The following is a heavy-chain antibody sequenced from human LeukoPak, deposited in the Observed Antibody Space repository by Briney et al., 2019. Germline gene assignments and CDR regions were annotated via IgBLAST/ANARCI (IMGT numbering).Heavy chain of an antibody. J-gene: IGHJ6*03. V-gene: IGHV4-34*01. Sequence: SETLSLTCAIYSGSFRGHYWSWIRQPPGEGLEWIGEINHSESTNYNPSLKSRVTISIDTSKNQFSLKLSSVTAADTAVYFCAGVVSSDYYYGYYYYYMDVWGKGTTVTVSS. CDR3: AGVVSSDYYYGYYYYYMDV. CDR2: INHSEST. D-gene: IGHD3-22*01. CDR1: SGSFRGHY.